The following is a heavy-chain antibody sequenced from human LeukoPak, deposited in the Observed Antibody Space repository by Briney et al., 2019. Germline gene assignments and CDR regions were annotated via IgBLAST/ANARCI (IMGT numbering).Heavy chain of an antibody. CDR1: VYSISSGYY. Sequence: PSETLSLTCTVSVYSISSGYYLGWIRQPPGKGLGWIGRIYHNGSTYCNPSLKSRVPISVDTPKNQFSMKLSSVTAAATAVYYCARYRRIAAAGTGWFDPWGQGTLVTVSS. CDR3: ARYRRIAAAGTGWFDP. J-gene: IGHJ5*02. D-gene: IGHD6-13*01. CDR2: IYHNGST. V-gene: IGHV4-38-2*02.